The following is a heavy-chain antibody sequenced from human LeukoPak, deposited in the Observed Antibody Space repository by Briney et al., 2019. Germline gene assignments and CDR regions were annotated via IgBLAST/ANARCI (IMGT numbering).Heavy chain of an antibody. CDR3: VRAIGYSYGYAGWFDP. CDR1: GFTFSSYA. J-gene: IGHJ5*02. D-gene: IGHD5-18*01. CDR2: ISYDGSNK. Sequence: GGSLRLSCAASGFTFSSYAMHWVRQASGKGLEWVAVISYDGSNKYYADSVKGRFTISRDNSKNTLYLQMNSLRAEDTAVYYCVRAIGYSYGYAGWFDPWGQGTLVTVSS. V-gene: IGHV3-30-3*01.